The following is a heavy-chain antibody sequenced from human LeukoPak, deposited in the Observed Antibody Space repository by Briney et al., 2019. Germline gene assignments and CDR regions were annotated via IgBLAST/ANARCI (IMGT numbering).Heavy chain of an antibody. Sequence: GESLKISCKGPGYSFTSYWIAWVRQMPGKGLEWMGIIHPSDSATAYSPALQGRVTFSVDKSINTAYLQWTNLKTSDAAIYYCAIPVGETLHYWGQGTLVAVSS. J-gene: IGHJ4*02. V-gene: IGHV5-51*01. CDR3: AIPVGETLHY. CDR1: GYSFTSYW. D-gene: IGHD1-26*01. CDR2: IHPSDSAT.